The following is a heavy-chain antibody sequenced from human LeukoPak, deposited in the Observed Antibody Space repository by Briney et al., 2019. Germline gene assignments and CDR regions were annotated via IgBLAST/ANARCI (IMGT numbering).Heavy chain of an antibody. J-gene: IGHJ5*02. CDR1: GFTFSSYG. CDR2: IWYDGSNK. V-gene: IGHV3-33*01. Sequence: RRSLRLSCAASGFTFSSYGMHWVRQAPGKGLEWVAVIWYDGSNKYYADSVKGRFTISRDNSKNTLYLQMNSLRAEDTAVYYRARERIVVVPAAILGWFDPWGQGTLVTVSS. D-gene: IGHD2-2*02. CDR3: ARERIVVVPAAILGWFDP.